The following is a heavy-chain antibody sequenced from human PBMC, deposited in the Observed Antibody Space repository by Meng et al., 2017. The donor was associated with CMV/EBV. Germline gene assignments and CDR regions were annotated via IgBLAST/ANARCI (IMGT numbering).Heavy chain of an antibody. CDR1: GGTFSSYA. CDR3: ARVPQGFDDSSGYYFGY. CDR2: IIPILGIA. J-gene: IGHJ4*02. V-gene: IGHV1-69*10. Sequence: SVKVSCKASGGTFSSYAISWVRQAPGQGLEWMGGIIPILGIANYAQKFQGRVTITADKSTGTAYMELSSLRSEDTAVYYCARVPQGFDDSSGYYFGYWGQGTLVTVSS. D-gene: IGHD3-22*01.